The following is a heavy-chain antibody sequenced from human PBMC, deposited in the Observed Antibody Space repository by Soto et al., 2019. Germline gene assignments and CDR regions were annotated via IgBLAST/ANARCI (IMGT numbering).Heavy chain of an antibody. CDR2: INAGNGNT. D-gene: IGHD3-10*01. Sequence: ASVKVSCKASGYTFTSYAMHWVRQAPGQRLGWMGWINAGNGNTKYSQKFQGRVTITRDTSASTAYMELSSLRSEDTAVYYCARLLARGWFGESMPYGMDVWGQGTTVTVSS. V-gene: IGHV1-3*01. CDR3: ARLLARGWFGESMPYGMDV. CDR1: GYTFTSYA. J-gene: IGHJ6*02.